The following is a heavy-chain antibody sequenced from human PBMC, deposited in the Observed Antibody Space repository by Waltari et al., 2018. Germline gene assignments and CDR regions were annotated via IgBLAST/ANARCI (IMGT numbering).Heavy chain of an antibody. D-gene: IGHD6-13*01. CDR1: GYTFNGYY. J-gene: IGHJ4*02. CDR3: ARVGIAAAGTPYYFDY. CDR2: INPNSGGT. V-gene: IGHV1-2*06. Sequence: QVQLVQSGAEVKKPGASVKVSCKASGYTFNGYYMHWFRQAPGQGLEGMGRINPNSGGTNYAQKFQGRVTMTRDTSISTAYMELSRLRSDDTAVYYCARVGIAAAGTPYYFDYWGQGTLVTVSS.